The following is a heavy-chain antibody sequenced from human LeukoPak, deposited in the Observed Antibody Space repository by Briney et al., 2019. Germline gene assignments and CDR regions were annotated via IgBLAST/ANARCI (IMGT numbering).Heavy chain of an antibody. Sequence: GASVKVSCKASGYTFTGYYMHWVRHAPEQWLEWIEWINPNSGGTNYAQKFQGRVTMTRDTSISTAYMELSRLRSDDTAVYYCARYGGDSTYYYYGMDVWGQGTTVTVSS. CDR1: GYTFTGYY. J-gene: IGHJ6*02. V-gene: IGHV1-2*02. CDR3: ARYGGDSTYYYYGMDV. D-gene: IGHD2-21*02. CDR2: INPNSGGT.